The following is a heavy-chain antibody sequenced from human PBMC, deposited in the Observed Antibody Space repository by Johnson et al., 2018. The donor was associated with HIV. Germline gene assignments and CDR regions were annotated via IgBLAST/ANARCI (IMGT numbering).Heavy chain of an antibody. V-gene: IGHV3-30*03. Sequence: QVQLVESGGGVVQPGKSLRLSCSASRFTFSNYAMNWVRQAPGKGLEWMAIITYDGSNKNYADSVKGRFTISRDNSKNTLYLQLNNLRAEDTAVYYGARGAFLKVYVSDDAFDIWGQGTMVTVSS. CDR1: RFTFSNYA. J-gene: IGHJ3*02. CDR3: ARGAFLKVYVSDDAFDI. CDR2: ITYDGSNK. D-gene: IGHD2-8*01.